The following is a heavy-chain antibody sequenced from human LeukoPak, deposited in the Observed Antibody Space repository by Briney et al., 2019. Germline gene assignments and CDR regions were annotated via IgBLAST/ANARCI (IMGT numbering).Heavy chain of an antibody. Sequence: GGSLRLSCSASGFTFSNYAMYWVRQAPGKGLEYVSTITNNGGSTYYADSVKGRFTISRDNAKNSLYLQMNSLRAEDTAVYYCARGYGYSYDYWGQGTLVTVSS. J-gene: IGHJ4*02. V-gene: IGHV3-64*04. CDR3: ARGYGYSYDY. CDR1: GFTFSNYA. CDR2: ITNNGGST. D-gene: IGHD5-18*01.